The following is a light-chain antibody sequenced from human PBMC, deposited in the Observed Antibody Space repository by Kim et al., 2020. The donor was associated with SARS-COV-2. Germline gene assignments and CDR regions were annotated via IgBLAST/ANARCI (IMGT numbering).Light chain of an antibody. J-gene: IGKJ5*01. CDR3: QQSYSTAIT. CDR1: QSISSY. Sequence: ASVGDRVTIPCRASQSISSYLNWYQQKPGKAPKLLIYAATSLQSGVPSRFSGSGSGTDFTLTISSLQPEDFATYYCQQSYSTAITFGQGTRLEIK. V-gene: IGKV1-39*01. CDR2: AAT.